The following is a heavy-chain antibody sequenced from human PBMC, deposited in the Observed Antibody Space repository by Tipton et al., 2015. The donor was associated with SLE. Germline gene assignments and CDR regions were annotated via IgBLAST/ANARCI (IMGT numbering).Heavy chain of an antibody. CDR1: GGTFTGYA. V-gene: IGHV1-69*01. J-gene: IGHJ6*03. CDR3: ARDGGNYNFWSGSYYYYMDV. CDR2: VIPLFGTV. D-gene: IGHD3-3*01. Sequence: QSGAEVKKPGSSVKVSCKASGGTFTGYAMSWVRQAPGQGLEWMGGVIPLFGTVNYAQKFQGRVTITADQSTSTAYLELNSLRYDDTAVYYCARDGGNYNFWSGSYYYYMDVWGNGTTVTVSS.